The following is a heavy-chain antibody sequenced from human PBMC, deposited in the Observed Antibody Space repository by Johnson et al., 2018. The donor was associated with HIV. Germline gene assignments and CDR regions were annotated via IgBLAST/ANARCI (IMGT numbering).Heavy chain of an antibody. D-gene: IGHD3-22*01. V-gene: IGHV3-30*04. J-gene: IGHJ3*02. Sequence: QVQLVESGGGVVQPGRSLRLSCAASGFTFSSYAMHWVRQAPGKGLEWVAVISYDGSNKYYADSVKGRFTISRDNSKNTLYLQMNSLRAEDTAVYYCAGSGSSGYPDAFDIWCQGTMVTVSS. CDR2: ISYDGSNK. CDR1: GFTFSSYA. CDR3: AGSGSSGYPDAFDI.